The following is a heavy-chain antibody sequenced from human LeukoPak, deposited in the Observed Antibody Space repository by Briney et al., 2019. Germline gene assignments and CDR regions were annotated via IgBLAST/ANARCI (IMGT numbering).Heavy chain of an antibody. CDR2: IYYSGST. CDR3: ARETLSPDYYGSGDNWFDP. J-gene: IGHJ5*02. Sequence: PSETLSLTCTVSGGSISGYYWSWIRQPPGKGLEWIGYIYYSGSTNYNPSLKSRVTISVDTSKNQFSLKLSSVTAADTAVYYCARETLSPDYYGSGDNWFDPWGQGTLVTVSS. D-gene: IGHD3-10*01. V-gene: IGHV4-59*01. CDR1: GGSISGYY.